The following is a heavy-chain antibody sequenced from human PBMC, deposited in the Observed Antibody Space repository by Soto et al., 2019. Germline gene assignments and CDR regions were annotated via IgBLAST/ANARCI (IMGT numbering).Heavy chain of an antibody. CDR1: VGSISSYY. CDR3: ARDMLSSGGWFDP. J-gene: IGHJ5*02. D-gene: IGHD3-16*01. CDR2: IYYSGST. V-gene: IGHV4-59*01. Sequence: SETLSLTCTFSVGSISSYYWSWIRQPPGKGLEWIGYIYYSGSTNYNPSLKSRVTISVDTSKNQFSLKLSSVTAADTAVYYCARDMLSSGGWFDPWGQGTLVTAPQ.